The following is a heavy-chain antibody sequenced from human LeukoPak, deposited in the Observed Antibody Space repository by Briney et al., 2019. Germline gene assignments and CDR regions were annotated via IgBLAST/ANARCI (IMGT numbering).Heavy chain of an antibody. D-gene: IGHD7-27*01. J-gene: IGHJ4*02. CDR2: IKQDGSEK. CDR1: GFTFSSYW. Sequence: PGGSLRLSCAASGFTFSSYWMSWVRQAPGKGLEWVANIKQDGSEKYYVDSVKGGFTISRDNAKNSLYLQMNSLRAEDTAVYYCARDLGPDYFDYWGQGTLVTVSS. CDR3: ARDLGPDYFDY. V-gene: IGHV3-7*01.